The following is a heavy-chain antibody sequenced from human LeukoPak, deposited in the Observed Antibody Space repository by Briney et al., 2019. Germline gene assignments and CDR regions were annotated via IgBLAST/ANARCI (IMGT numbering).Heavy chain of an antibody. J-gene: IGHJ4*02. D-gene: IGHD2-2*01. CDR1: GFTFSSYA. CDR2: ISYDGSNK. V-gene: IGHV3-30*04. CDR3: ARSPVVPAASYFDY. Sequence: GGSLRLSCAASGFTFSSYAMHWVRQAPGKGLEWVAVISYDGSNKYYADSVKGRFTISRDNSKNTLYLQMNSLRAEDTAVYYCARSPVVPAASYFDYWGQGTLVIVSS.